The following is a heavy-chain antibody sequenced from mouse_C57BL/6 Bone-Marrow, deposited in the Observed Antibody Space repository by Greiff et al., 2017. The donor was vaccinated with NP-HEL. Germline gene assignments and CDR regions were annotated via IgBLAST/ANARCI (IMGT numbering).Heavy chain of an antibody. CDR3: ARLLYYYGSGLYAMDY. D-gene: IGHD1-1*01. CDR1: GFTFSSYG. Sequence: EVMLVESGGDLVKPGGSLKLSCAASGFTFSSYGMSWVRQTPDKRLEWVATISSGGSYTYYPDSVKGRFTISRDNAKNTLYLQMSSLKSEDTAMYYCARLLYYYGSGLYAMDYWGQGTSVTVSS. CDR2: ISSGGSYT. J-gene: IGHJ4*01. V-gene: IGHV5-6*01.